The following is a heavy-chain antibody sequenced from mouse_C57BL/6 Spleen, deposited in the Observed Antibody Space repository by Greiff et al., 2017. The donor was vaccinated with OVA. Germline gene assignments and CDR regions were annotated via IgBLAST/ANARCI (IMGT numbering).Heavy chain of an antibody. CDR1: GFTFSSYA. V-gene: IGHV5-4*01. Sequence: EVKVVESGGGLVKPGGSLKLSCAASGFTFSSYAMSWVRQTPEKRLEWVATISDGGSYTYYPDNVKGRFTISRDNAKNNLYQQMSHMKSEDTAMYYCARDEASWFAYWGQGTLVTVSA. J-gene: IGHJ3*01. D-gene: IGHD3-2*02. CDR2: ISDGGSYT. CDR3: ARDEASWFAY.